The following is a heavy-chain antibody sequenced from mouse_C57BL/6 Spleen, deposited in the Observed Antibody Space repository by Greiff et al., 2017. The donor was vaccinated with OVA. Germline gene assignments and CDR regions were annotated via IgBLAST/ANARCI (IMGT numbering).Heavy chain of an antibody. CDR2: IDPSDSEP. CDR3: AREVGRYCDV. V-gene: IGHV1-52*01. CDR1: GYTFTSYW. J-gene: IGHJ1*03. Sequence: QVQLQQPGAELVRPGSSVKLSCKASGYTFTSYWMHWVKQRPIQGLEWIGNIDPSDSEPHYHQKFKDKATLPLDKSSSTAYMQLSSLTSEDSAVYYCAREVGRYCDVWGTGTTVTVAS. D-gene: IGHD4-1*01.